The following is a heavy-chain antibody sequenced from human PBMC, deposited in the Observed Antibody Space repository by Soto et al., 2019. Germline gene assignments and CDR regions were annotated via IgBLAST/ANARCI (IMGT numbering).Heavy chain of an antibody. CDR2: IYNSGST. V-gene: IGHV4-31*03. CDR3: AREEVAYYGSGSYNWFDP. Sequence: SETLSLTCTVSGGSINSGGYYWSWIRQQPGKGLEWIGYIYNSGSTYYNPSLKSRITISVDTSKNQFSLKLSSVTVADTAVYYCAREEVAYYGSGSYNWFDPWGQGTLVTVS. D-gene: IGHD3-10*01. CDR1: GGSINSGGYY. J-gene: IGHJ5*02.